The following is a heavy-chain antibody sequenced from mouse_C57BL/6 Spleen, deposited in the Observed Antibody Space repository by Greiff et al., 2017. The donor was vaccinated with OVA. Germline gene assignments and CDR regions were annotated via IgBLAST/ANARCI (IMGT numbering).Heavy chain of an antibody. J-gene: IGHJ3*01. Sequence: QVQLQQSGAELVRPGASVTLSCQASGYTFTDYEMHWVKQTPVHGLEWIGAIDPETGGTAYNQKFNGKAILTADKSSSTAYMELRNLTSEDSAVYYCTRSYYGRSAWFAYWGQGTLVTVSA. CDR3: TRSYYGRSAWFAY. D-gene: IGHD1-1*01. CDR2: IDPETGGT. V-gene: IGHV1-15*01. CDR1: GYTFTDYE.